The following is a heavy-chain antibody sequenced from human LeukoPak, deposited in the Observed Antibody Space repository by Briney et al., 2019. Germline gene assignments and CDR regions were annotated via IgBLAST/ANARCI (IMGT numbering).Heavy chain of an antibody. D-gene: IGHD2-2*01. Sequence: RASVKVSCKASGYTFSGFYIHWVRQAPGQGLEWMGWINSNSGGTYYAQKFQGRVTMTRDTSISTVYMELSRLRSDDTAVYYCARVSILLVADAPDFDYWGQGIPVTVSS. CDR2: INSNSGGT. J-gene: IGHJ4*02. CDR1: GYTFSGFY. CDR3: ARVSILLVADAPDFDY. V-gene: IGHV1-2*02.